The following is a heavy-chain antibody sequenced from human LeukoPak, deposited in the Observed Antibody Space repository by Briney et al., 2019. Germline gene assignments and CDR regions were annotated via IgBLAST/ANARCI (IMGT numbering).Heavy chain of an antibody. J-gene: IGHJ4*02. Sequence: GGSLRLSCAASGFTFSSYAMNWVRQAPGKGLEWVAGISSGDRTFHAESVKGRFTISRDKSKDTLYLQMNSLRAEDTPVYYCAKDATASPYFHWFDNWGQGTQVIVSP. CDR3: AKDATASPYFHWFDN. CDR2: ISSGDRT. V-gene: IGHV3-23*01. D-gene: IGHD3-9*01. CDR1: GFTFSSYA.